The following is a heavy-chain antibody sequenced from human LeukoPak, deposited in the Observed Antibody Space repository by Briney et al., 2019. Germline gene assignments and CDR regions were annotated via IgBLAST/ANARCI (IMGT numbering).Heavy chain of an antibody. V-gene: IGHV4-30-2*01. CDR2: IYHSGST. D-gene: IGHD4-17*01. J-gene: IGHJ3*02. CDR1: GGSISSGGYS. CDR3: AVPSHGDYDGAFDI. Sequence: SETLSLTCAVSGGSISSGGYSWSWIRQPPGKGLEWIGYIYHSGSTYYNPSLKSRVTISVDRSKNQFSLKLSSVTAADTAVYYCAVPSHGDYDGAFDIWGQGTMVTVSS.